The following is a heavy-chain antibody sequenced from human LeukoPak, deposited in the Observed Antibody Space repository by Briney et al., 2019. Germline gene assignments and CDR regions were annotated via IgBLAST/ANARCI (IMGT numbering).Heavy chain of an antibody. V-gene: IGHV1-8*01. CDR2: MNPNSGNT. J-gene: IGHJ1*01. CDR3: ARGSGSYLAEYFQH. CDR1: GYIFTSYD. D-gene: IGHD1-26*01. Sequence: GASVKVSCKASGYIFTSYDINWVRQATGQGLEWMGWMNPNSGNTGYAQKLQGRVTMTTDTSTSTAYMELRSLRSDDTAVYYCARGSGSYLAEYFQHWGQGTLVTVSS.